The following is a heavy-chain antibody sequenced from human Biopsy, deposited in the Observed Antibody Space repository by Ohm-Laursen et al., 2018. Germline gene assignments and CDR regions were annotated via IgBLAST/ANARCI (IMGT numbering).Heavy chain of an antibody. CDR2: IYPNSGGT. V-gene: IGHV1-2*02. D-gene: IGHD1-26*01. CDR1: GYTFTDSY. CDR3: ARGGLNYWYFDL. J-gene: IGHJ2*01. Sequence: GASVKVSCKASGYTFTDSYMHWVRQAPGQGLEWMGWIYPNSGGTNYAQKFQGRVTMTRDTSMSTAYMELNRLRSDDTAVYYCARGGLNYWYFDLWGRGTLVTVSS.